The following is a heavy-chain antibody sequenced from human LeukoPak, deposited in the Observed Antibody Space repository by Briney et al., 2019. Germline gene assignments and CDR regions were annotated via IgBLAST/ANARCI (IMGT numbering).Heavy chain of an antibody. V-gene: IGHV4-4*07. D-gene: IGHD6-13*01. Sequence: SETLSLTRTVSGGSISSYYWSWIRQPAGKGLEWIGRIYTSGSTNYNPSLKSRVTMSVDTSKNQFSLKLSSVTAADTAVYYCARGFSSSWILNNRFDPWGQGTLVTVSS. CDR1: GGSISSYY. CDR3: ARGFSSSWILNNRFDP. J-gene: IGHJ5*02. CDR2: IYTSGST.